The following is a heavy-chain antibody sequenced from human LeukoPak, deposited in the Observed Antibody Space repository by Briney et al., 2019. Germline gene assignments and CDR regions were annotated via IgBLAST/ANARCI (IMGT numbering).Heavy chain of an antibody. V-gene: IGHV3-30*02. CDR3: AKDRYQMPFEY. CDR1: GFTLSSYG. Sequence: GGSLRLSCAASGFTLSSYGMHWVRQAPGKGLEWVAFIRYDEGNKYYADSVKGRFTISRDNSKNTVYLQMKSLRAEDTAVYYCAKDRYQMPFEYWGLGTLVTVSS. D-gene: IGHD2-2*01. J-gene: IGHJ4*02. CDR2: IRYDEGNK.